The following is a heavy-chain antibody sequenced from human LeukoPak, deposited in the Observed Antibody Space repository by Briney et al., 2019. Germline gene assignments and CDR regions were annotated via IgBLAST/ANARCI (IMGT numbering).Heavy chain of an antibody. CDR3: ASMRGYCSGGSCYSPDAFDI. D-gene: IGHD2-15*01. CDR1: GGSFSGYY. J-gene: IGHJ3*02. V-gene: IGHV4-34*01. Sequence: SETLSLTCAVYGGSFSGYYWSWIRQPPGKGLEWIGEINHSGSTNYNPSLKSRVTISVDTSKNQFSLKLGSVTAADTAVYYCASMRGYCSGGSCYSPDAFDIWGQGTMVTVSS. CDR2: INHSGST.